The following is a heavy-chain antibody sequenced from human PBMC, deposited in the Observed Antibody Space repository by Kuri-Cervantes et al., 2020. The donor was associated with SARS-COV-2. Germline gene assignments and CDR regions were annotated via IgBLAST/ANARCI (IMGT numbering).Heavy chain of an antibody. D-gene: IGHD3-16*01. Sequence: SETLSLTCAVSGGSISNGDYYWSWVRQHPGKGLEWIGYILHTGSTYYNPSLRSRVSISVDTSRNQFSLEVSSVTDADTAVYYCARTYDYVWGSFPTYYMDVWGKGTTVTVSS. V-gene: IGHV4-31*11. J-gene: IGHJ6*03. CDR3: ARTYDYVWGSFPTYYMDV. CDR1: GGSISNGDYY. CDR2: ILHTGST.